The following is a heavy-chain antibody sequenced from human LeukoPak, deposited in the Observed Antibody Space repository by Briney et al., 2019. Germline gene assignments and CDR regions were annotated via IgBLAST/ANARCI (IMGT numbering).Heavy chain of an antibody. D-gene: IGHD1-26*01. J-gene: IGHJ5*02. V-gene: IGHV4-34*01. CDR2: INHSGST. Sequence: SETLSLTCTVSGGSISSFYWSWIRQPPGKGLEWIGEINHSGSTNYNPSLKSRVTISVDTSKNRFSLKLSSVTAADTAVYYCARGNLLTNWFDPWGQGTLVTVSS. CDR1: GGSISSFY. CDR3: ARGNLLTNWFDP.